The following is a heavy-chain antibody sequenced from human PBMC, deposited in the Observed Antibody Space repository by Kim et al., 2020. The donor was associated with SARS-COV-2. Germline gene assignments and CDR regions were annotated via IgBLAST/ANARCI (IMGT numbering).Heavy chain of an antibody. CDR2: NK. Sequence: NKYYADSVKGRFAITRDNSKNTLYLQMNGRRAEDTAVYYCASFGGSGLYYWGQGTLVTVSS. CDR3: ASFGGSGLYY. J-gene: IGHJ4*02. D-gene: IGHD2-15*01. V-gene: IGHV3-30*07.